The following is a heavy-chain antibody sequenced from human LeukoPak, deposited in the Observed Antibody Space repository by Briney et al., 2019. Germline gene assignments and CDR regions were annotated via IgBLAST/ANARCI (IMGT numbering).Heavy chain of an antibody. CDR1: GFTFSSYA. J-gene: IGHJ4*02. CDR2: ISGSGGST. V-gene: IGHV3-23*01. D-gene: IGHD3-22*01. Sequence: GGSLRLSCAASGFTFSSYAMSWVRQAPGKGLEWVSAISGSGGSTYYADSVKGRFTISRDNSKNTLYLQMNSLRAEDTAVYYCAKTPYYYDSSGYQYAVYGNYFDYWGQGTLVTVSS. CDR3: AKTPYYYDSSGYQYAVYGNYFDY.